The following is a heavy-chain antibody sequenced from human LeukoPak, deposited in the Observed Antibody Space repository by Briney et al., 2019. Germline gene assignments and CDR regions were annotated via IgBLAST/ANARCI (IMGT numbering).Heavy chain of an antibody. CDR2: IYSGGFT. J-gene: IGHJ4*02. CDR1: GFTVSSNS. V-gene: IGHV3-53*01. CDR3: ARGGGDRADY. Sequence: GGSLRLSCAASGFTVSSNSMSWVRQAPGKGLEWVSVIYSGGFTYYADSVKGRFTISRDNAKNSLYLQMNSLRAEDTAVYYCARGGGDRADYWGQGTLVTVSS. D-gene: IGHD3-10*01.